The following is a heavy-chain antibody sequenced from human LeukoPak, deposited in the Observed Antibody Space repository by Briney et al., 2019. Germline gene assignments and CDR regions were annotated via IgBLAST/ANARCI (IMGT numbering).Heavy chain of an antibody. V-gene: IGHV3-7*01. J-gene: IGHJ4*02. D-gene: IGHD4-17*01. Sequence: GGSLRLSCAASGFTFSSYWMSWVRQAPGKGLEWVANIKQDGSEKHYVDSVKGRFTISRDNAKNSLYLQMNSLRAEDTAVYYCASDEFDYGDSPLDYWGQGTLVTVSS. CDR3: ASDEFDYGDSPLDY. CDR1: GFTFSSYW. CDR2: IKQDGSEK.